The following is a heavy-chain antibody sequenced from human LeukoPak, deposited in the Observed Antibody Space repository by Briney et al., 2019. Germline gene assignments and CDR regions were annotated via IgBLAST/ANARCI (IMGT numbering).Heavy chain of an antibody. V-gene: IGHV1-18*01. CDR1: GNTFTSYG. CDR3: ARVGYCSGGSCYPPEYSDPGPVDY. CDR2: ISAYNGNT. Sequence: GASVKVSCKASGNTFTSYGISWVRQAPGQGLEWMGWISAYNGNTNYAQKLQGRVTMTTDTSTSTAYMELRSLRSDDTAVYYCARVGYCSGGSCYPPEYSDPGPVDYWGQGTLVTVSS. J-gene: IGHJ4*02. D-gene: IGHD2-15*01.